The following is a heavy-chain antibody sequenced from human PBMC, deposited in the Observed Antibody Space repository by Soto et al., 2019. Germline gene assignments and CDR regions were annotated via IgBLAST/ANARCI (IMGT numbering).Heavy chain of an antibody. CDR3: VKGGQDITRPYGMDV. Sequence: PGGSLRLSCAGSGFTFRTHTLVWVRQAPGKGLEWVSSISSGGTYLEYAHSVKGRFAISRDDAKDSVFLQMNSLKTDDTAVYYCVKGGQDITRPYGMDVWGQGTKVTVYS. CDR1: GFTFRTHT. V-gene: IGHV3-21*06. CDR2: ISSGGTYL. D-gene: IGHD2-2*01. J-gene: IGHJ6*02.